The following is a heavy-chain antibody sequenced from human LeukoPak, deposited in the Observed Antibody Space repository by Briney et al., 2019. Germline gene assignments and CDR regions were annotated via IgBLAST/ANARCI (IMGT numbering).Heavy chain of an antibody. V-gene: IGHV3-74*01. Sequence: GGSLRLSCAASGFTFSSYWMHWVRQAPGKGLVWVSRINSDGSSTTYADSVKGRFTISRDNAKNTLYLQMNSLRAEDTAVYYCARHRYSSGVSDYWGQGTLVTVPS. CDR2: INSDGSST. D-gene: IGHD6-19*01. J-gene: IGHJ4*02. CDR1: GFTFSSYW. CDR3: ARHRYSSGVSDY.